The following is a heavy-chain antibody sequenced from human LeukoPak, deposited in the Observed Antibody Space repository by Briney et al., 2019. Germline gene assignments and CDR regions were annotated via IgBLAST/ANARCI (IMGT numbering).Heavy chain of an antibody. CDR1: GGSISSYY. CDR3: ARGKTGYSSSWYYFREGGGFDY. D-gene: IGHD6-13*01. V-gene: IGHV4-59*01. Sequence: PSETLSLTCTVSGGSISSYYWSWIRQPPGKGPEWIGYIHYSGSTNYNPSLKSRVTISVDTSKNQFSLKLSSVTAADTAVYYCARGKTGYSSSWYYFREGGGFDYWGQGTLVTVSS. J-gene: IGHJ4*02. CDR2: IHYSGST.